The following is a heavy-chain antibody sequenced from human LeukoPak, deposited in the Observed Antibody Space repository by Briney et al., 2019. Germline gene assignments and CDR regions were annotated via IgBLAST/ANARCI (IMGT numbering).Heavy chain of an antibody. CDR1: GYTFTSYY. J-gene: IGHJ3*02. D-gene: IGHD5/OR15-5a*01. CDR3: ARVYEANAFDI. V-gene: IGHV1-46*01. Sequence: GASVKVSCKASGYTFTSYYMHWVRQAPGQGLEWMGIINPSGGSTSYAQKFQGRVTMTRDMSTSTVYMELSSLRSEDTAVYYCARVYEANAFDIWGQGTMVTVSS. CDR2: INPSGGST.